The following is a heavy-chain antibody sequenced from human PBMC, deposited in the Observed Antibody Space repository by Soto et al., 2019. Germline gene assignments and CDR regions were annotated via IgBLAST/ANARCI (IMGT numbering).Heavy chain of an antibody. CDR2: IYPGDSDT. CDR1: GYKVSTWHNFTSYW. CDR3: ARLGFNYDFLSGYYNVYHYYGIDV. Sequence: PGESLKISCMGSGYKVSTWHNFTSYWIAWVRQMPGEGLEWMGIIYPGDSDTRYSPSFQGQVTISADKSINSVYLQWSSLKASDTATYYCARLGFNYDFLSGYYNVYHYYGIDVWGQGTTVTVSS. J-gene: IGHJ6*02. D-gene: IGHD3-3*01. V-gene: IGHV5-51*01.